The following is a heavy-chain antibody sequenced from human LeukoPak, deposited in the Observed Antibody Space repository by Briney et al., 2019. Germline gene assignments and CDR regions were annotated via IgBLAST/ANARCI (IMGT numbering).Heavy chain of an antibody. CDR2: INHSGST. V-gene: IGHV4-34*01. CDR3: ARVTGIAAARRANWFDP. CDR1: GGSFSGDH. D-gene: IGHD6-13*01. Sequence: SETLSLTCGVYGGSFSGDHWTWIRLRPGKGLEWIGDINHSGSTNYNPSLKSRVTISVDTSKNQFSLKLSSVTAADTAVYYCARVTGIAAARRANWFDPWGQGTLVTVSS. J-gene: IGHJ5*02.